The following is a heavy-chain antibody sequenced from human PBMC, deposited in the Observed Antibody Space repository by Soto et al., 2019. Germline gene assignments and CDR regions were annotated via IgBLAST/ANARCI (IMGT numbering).Heavy chain of an antibody. D-gene: IGHD2-15*01. CDR1: GYTFTSYG. J-gene: IGHJ4*02. Sequence: QVQLVQSGAEVKNPGASVKVSCKASGYTFTSYGISWVRQAPGQGLEWMGWISAYHGNTNYAHKLQGRVTITTDASTSTAYMELRSLRSDDTAVYYCAREGGHELGDCSGGICLPGYRDYWGQGTLVTVSS. CDR2: ISAYHGNT. V-gene: IGHV1-18*01. CDR3: AREGGHELGDCSGGICLPGYRDY.